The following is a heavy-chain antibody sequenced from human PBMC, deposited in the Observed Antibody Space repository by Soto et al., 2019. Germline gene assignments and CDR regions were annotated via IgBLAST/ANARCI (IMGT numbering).Heavy chain of an antibody. J-gene: IGHJ4*02. CDR2: ISSNGGST. D-gene: IGHD3-22*01. V-gene: IGHV3-64D*08. Sequence: GVSLRLSCSASGFTFSSYAMHWVRQAPGKGLEYVSAISSNGGSTYYADSVKGRFTISRDNSKNTLYLQMSSLRAEDTAVYYCVKTPYYYDSSGYYFDYWGQGTLVTVSS. CDR3: VKTPYYYDSSGYYFDY. CDR1: GFTFSSYA.